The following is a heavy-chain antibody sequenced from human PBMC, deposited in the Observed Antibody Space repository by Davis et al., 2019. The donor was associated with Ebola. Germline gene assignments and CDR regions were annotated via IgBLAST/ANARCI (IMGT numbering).Heavy chain of an antibody. CDR1: GYSFTSYW. V-gene: IGHV5-51*01. Sequence: GESLKISCKGSGYSFTSYWIGRVRQMPGKGLGWMGIISPGDSDTRYSPSFQGQVTISAEKSISTAYLQWSSLKASDTAMYYCARQGYSYVPGWFDPWGQGTLVTVSS. D-gene: IGHD5-18*01. J-gene: IGHJ5*02. CDR2: ISPGDSDT. CDR3: ARQGYSYVPGWFDP.